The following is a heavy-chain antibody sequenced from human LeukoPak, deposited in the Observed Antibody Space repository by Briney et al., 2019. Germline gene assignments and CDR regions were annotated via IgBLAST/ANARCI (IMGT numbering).Heavy chain of an antibody. Sequence: PSETLSLTCADYGGSFSGYYWSWIRQPPGKGLEWIGEINHSGSTNYNASLKSRVTISVDTSKNQFSLKLSSVTAADTAVYYCAREGSGVVVPAAPFDYWGQGTLVTVSS. J-gene: IGHJ4*02. CDR2: INHSGST. CDR3: AREGSGVVVPAAPFDY. D-gene: IGHD2-2*01. CDR1: GGSFSGYY. V-gene: IGHV4-34*01.